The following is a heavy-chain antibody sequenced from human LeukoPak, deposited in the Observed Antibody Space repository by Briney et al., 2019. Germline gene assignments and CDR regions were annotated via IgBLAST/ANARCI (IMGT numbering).Heavy chain of an antibody. CDR1: GFTFSSYA. Sequence: PGRSLRLSCAASGFTFSSYAMHWVRQAPGKGLEWVAVISYDGSNKYYADSVKGRFTISRDNSKNTLYLQMNSLRAEDTAVYYCARDIGPQRGAPGGIPDYWGQGTLVTVSS. V-gene: IGHV3-30*04. CDR2: ISYDGSNK. J-gene: IGHJ4*02. CDR3: ARDIGPQRGAPGGIPDY. D-gene: IGHD3-16*01.